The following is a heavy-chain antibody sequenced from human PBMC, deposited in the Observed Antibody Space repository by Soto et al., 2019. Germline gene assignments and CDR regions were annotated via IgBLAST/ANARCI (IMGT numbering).Heavy chain of an antibody. CDR2: ISGSGGST. Sequence: PGGSLRLSCVASGFTFSSYAMNWVRQAPGKGLEWVSAISGSGGSTYYADSVKGRLTISRDNSKNTLYLQMNSLRAEDSAVYSCAKTKGISAAGTGWFFDLWGRGTLVTVSS. J-gene: IGHJ2*01. CDR3: AKTKGISAAGTGWFFDL. V-gene: IGHV3-23*01. CDR1: GFTFSSYA. D-gene: IGHD6-13*01.